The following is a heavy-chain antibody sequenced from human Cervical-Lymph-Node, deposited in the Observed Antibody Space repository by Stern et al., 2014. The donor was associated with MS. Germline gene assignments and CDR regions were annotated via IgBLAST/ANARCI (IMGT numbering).Heavy chain of an antibody. D-gene: IGHD2-21*02. J-gene: IGHJ6*02. Sequence: VQLVQYGAEVKKPGASVKVSCKVSGYTLSEISMHWVRQAPGKGLEWMGGFDPERGKTRYAHKFQGMIPMAEDRSTDAASMELSSLTSEDTAVYYCATHRGRVTYYYGMDVWGQGTTVTVSS. CDR2: FDPERGKT. V-gene: IGHV1-24*01. CDR3: ATHRGRVTYYYGMDV. CDR1: GYTLSEIS.